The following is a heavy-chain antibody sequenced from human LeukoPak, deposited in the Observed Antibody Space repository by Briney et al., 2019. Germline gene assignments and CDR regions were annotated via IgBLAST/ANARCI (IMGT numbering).Heavy chain of an antibody. D-gene: IGHD3-10*01. CDR2: ISGSGDRT. V-gene: IGHV3-23*01. Sequence: GGSLRLSCAASGFTFSSYAMSWVRQAPGKGLEWDSVISGSGDRTNYADSVKGRFTISRDNSKNTLYLQMNTPRAEDTAVYYCAKHYYGSGDYRGMDVWGKGTTVTVSS. CDR3: AKHYYGSGDYRGMDV. CDR1: GFTFSSYA. J-gene: IGHJ6*03.